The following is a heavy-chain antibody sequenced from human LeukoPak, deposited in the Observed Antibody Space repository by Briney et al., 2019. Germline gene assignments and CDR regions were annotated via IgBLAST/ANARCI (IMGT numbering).Heavy chain of an antibody. Sequence: SETLPLTCTVSGGSMRNYFWSWIRQSPGKGLEGIGFIHYTGSTNYNPSLQSRVTISVDTSKNQFSLKLSSVTAADTAVYYCARDSIHRRTTPFDYWGQGTLVTVSS. D-gene: IGHD1-7*01. CDR2: IHYTGST. CDR1: GGSMRNYF. J-gene: IGHJ4*02. CDR3: ARDSIHRRTTPFDY. V-gene: IGHV4-59*12.